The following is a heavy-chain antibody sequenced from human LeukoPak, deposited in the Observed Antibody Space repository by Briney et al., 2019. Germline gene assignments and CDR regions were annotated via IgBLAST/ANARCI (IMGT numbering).Heavy chain of an antibody. CDR2: VHYSGNT. D-gene: IGHD4-17*01. CDR3: ARHDYGATRDY. J-gene: IGHJ4*02. CDR1: GASITSYY. Sequence: SETLSLTCIVSGASITSYYWSWLRQPPGKGLEWIGYVHYSGNTNYNPSLKSRVTISVDTSKTQFSLKLSSVTAADTAVYYCARHDYGATRDYWGQGTLVTVSS. V-gene: IGHV4-59*08.